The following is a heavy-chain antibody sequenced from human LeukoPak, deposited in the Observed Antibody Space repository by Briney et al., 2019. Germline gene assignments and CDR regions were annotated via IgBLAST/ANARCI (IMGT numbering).Heavy chain of an antibody. CDR1: GGTFSSYA. J-gene: IGHJ4*02. Sequence: SVTVSCKASGGTFSSYAISWVRQAPGQGLEWMGGIIPIFGTANYAQKFQGRVTITADESTSTAYMELSSLRSEDTAVYYCARDSPASIAAAGEFDYWGQGTLVTVSS. CDR3: ARDSPASIAAAGEFDY. D-gene: IGHD6-13*01. CDR2: IIPIFGTA. V-gene: IGHV1-69*13.